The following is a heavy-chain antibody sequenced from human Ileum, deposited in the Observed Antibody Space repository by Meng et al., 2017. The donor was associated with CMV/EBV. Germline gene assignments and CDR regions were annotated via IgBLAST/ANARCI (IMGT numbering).Heavy chain of an antibody. Sequence: ASGFIFSTYTMSWVRQAPGKGLEWVSSVSPSSSYIYYADSVSGRFTISRDDAQNSVSLQMNSLRVEDTAVYYCARLAGTWGSYYLDHWGQGTLVTVSS. CDR3: ARLAGTWGSYYLDH. V-gene: IGHV3-21*01. CDR2: VSPSSSYI. J-gene: IGHJ4*02. D-gene: IGHD3-16*01. CDR1: GFIFSTYT.